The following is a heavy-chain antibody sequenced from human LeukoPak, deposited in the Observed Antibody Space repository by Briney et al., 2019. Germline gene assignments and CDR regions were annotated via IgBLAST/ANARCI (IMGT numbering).Heavy chain of an antibody. J-gene: IGHJ3*02. CDR2: IYYSGST. Sequence: PSETLSLTCTVSGGSISSSSYYWGWIRQPPGKGLEWIGSIYYSGSTYYNPSFKSRVTISVDTSKNQFSLKLSSVTAADTAVYYCARHRRIQRTFDIWGQGTMVTVSS. CDR1: GGSISSSSYY. CDR3: ARHRRIQRTFDI. V-gene: IGHV4-39*01. D-gene: IGHD2-2*01.